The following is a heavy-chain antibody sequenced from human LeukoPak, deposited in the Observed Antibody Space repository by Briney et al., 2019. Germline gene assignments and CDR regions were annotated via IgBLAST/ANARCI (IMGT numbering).Heavy chain of an antibody. Sequence: GGSLRLSCAASGFTFDDYAMHWVRQAPGKGLEWVSGISWNSGSIGYADSVKGRFTISRDNAKNSLYLQMNSLRAEDTALYYCAKDIVANTLYCFDYWGQGTLVTVSS. V-gene: IGHV3-9*01. CDR1: GFTFDDYA. J-gene: IGHJ4*02. CDR3: AKDIVANTLYCFDY. D-gene: IGHD2/OR15-2a*01. CDR2: ISWNSGSI.